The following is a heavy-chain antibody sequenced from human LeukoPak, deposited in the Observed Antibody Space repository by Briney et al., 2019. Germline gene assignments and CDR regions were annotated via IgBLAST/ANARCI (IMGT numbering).Heavy chain of an antibody. CDR3: ARDRYYYDSSGYWGREEDYYYYGMDV. Sequence: GGSLRLSCAASGFIFSNYGIHWVRQAPGKGLEWVAVISYDGSNKYHADSVKGRFTISRDNSKNTMYLQMNSLRAEDTAVYYCARDRYYYDSSGYWGREEDYYYYGMDVWGQGTTVTVSS. D-gene: IGHD3-22*01. V-gene: IGHV3-30*07. CDR1: GFIFSNYG. J-gene: IGHJ6*02. CDR2: ISYDGSNK.